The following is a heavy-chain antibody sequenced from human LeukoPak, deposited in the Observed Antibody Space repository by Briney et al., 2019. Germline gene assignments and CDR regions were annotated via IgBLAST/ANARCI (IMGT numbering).Heavy chain of an antibody. Sequence: GGSLRLSCAASGFTFSSYGMNWVRQAPGKGLEWVSYVSSSGSTIYYADSVKGRFTISRDNAKNSLYLQMNSLRAEDTAVYYCASIVVVPAAISWGQGTLVTVSS. V-gene: IGHV3-48*03. CDR3: ASIVVVPAAIS. D-gene: IGHD2-2*02. CDR2: VSSSGSTI. J-gene: IGHJ5*02. CDR1: GFTFSSYG.